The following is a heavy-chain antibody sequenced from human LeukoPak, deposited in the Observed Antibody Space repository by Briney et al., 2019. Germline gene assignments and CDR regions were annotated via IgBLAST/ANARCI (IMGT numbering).Heavy chain of an antibody. D-gene: IGHD2-2*01. V-gene: IGHV1-24*01. CDR2: FDPEDGET. J-gene: IGHJ6*02. CDR3: AGSSTSTYYYYGMDV. Sequence: ASVKVSCKVSGYTLTELSMHWVRQAPGKGLEGMGGFDPEDGETIYAQKFKGRVPMTEDTSTATPYLELSSLRSEDTAVYYCAGSSTSTYYYYGMDVWRQGTTATVSS. CDR1: GYTLTELS.